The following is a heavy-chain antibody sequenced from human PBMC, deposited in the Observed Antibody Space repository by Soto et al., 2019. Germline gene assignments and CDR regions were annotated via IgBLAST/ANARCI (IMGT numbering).Heavy chain of an antibody. Sequence: SETLSLIWTVSGGSISSGGYYRSWIRQHPGKGLEWIGYIYYSGSTYYNPSLKSRVTISVDTSKNQFSLKLSSVTAADTAVYYCARDSRAIVATMRDYYYGMDVWGQGTTVTVSS. CDR1: GGSISSGGYY. V-gene: IGHV4-31*02. D-gene: IGHD5-12*01. CDR2: IYYSGST. J-gene: IGHJ6*02. CDR3: ARDSRAIVATMRDYYYGMDV.